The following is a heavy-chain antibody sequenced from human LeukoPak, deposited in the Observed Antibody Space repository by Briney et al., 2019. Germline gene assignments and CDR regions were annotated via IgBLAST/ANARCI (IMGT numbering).Heavy chain of an antibody. CDR3: ARHDCGGGSCYGWFDP. CDR1: GYSFTSYW. CDR2: IYPGDSDT. D-gene: IGHD2-15*01. V-gene: IGHV5-51*01. J-gene: IGHJ5*02. Sequence: GESLKISCKGSGYSFTSYWIGWVRQMPGKGLEWMGIIYPGDSDTTYSPSFQGQVPISADKSISTAYLQWSSLKASDTAMYYCARHDCGGGSCYGWFDPWGQGTLVTVSS.